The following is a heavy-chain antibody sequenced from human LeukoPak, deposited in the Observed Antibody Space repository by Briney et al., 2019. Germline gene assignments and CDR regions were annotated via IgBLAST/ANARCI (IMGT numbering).Heavy chain of an antibody. J-gene: IGHJ5*02. CDR1: GSLFTSYW. Sequence: GESLQISCQGSGSLFTSYWIGWVRQLPGKGLEWMGIIYPGDSDTRYSPSFQGQVTISADKSISTAYLQWSSLKASDTAMYYCARISSIVATHWFDPWGQGTLVTVSS. D-gene: IGHD5-12*01. V-gene: IGHV5-51*01. CDR3: ARISSIVATHWFDP. CDR2: IYPGDSDT.